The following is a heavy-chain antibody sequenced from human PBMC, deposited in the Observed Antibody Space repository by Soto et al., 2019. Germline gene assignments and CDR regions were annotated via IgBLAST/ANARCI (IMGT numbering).Heavy chain of an antibody. Sequence: EVQLLDSGGGLVQPGGSLRLSCAASGFTFSGYAMGWVRQAPGKGLEWVSGISDDGVATYYADSEKGRFSISRDNFKNMVYMQMDSLRAEDTALYYCAKFCAGTYQKYFFDSWGQGTLVTVSS. CDR3: AKFCAGTYQKYFFDS. J-gene: IGHJ4*02. D-gene: IGHD3-10*02. CDR2: ISDDGVAT. V-gene: IGHV3-23*01. CDR1: GFTFSGYA.